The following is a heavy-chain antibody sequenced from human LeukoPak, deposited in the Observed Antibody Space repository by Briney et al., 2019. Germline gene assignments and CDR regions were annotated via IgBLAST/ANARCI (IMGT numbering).Heavy chain of an antibody. Sequence: GGSLRLSCAASGFTFSSYAMHWVRQAPGKGLEWVSAISGSGDNTYYADSVKGRFTISRDNSKNTVYLQMNSLRAEDTAVYYCAAPGVPAATYYFDYWGQGTLVTVSS. CDR1: GFTFSSYA. J-gene: IGHJ4*02. V-gene: IGHV3-23*01. CDR3: AAPGVPAATYYFDY. D-gene: IGHD2-2*01. CDR2: ISGSGDNT.